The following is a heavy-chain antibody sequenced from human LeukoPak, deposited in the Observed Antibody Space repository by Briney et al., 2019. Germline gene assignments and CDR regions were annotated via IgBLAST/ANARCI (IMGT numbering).Heavy chain of an antibody. CDR2: IDHSGST. CDR1: GGSFSGYY. J-gene: IGHJ4*02. Sequence: SETLSLTCAVYGGSFSGYYWSWIRQPPGKGLEWIGEIDHSGSTNYNPSLKSRVTISVDTSKNQFSLKLSSVTAADTAVYYCARHYGSGSFSDYWGQGTLVTVSS. V-gene: IGHV4-34*01. D-gene: IGHD3-10*01. CDR3: ARHYGSGSFSDY.